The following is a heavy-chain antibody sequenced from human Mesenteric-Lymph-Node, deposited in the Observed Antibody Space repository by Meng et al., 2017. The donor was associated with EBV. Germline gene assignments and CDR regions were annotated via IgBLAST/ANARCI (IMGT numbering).Heavy chain of an antibody. V-gene: IGHV3-23*01. J-gene: IGHJ4*02. CDR3: ANVPYSY. CDR2: ISGSGGST. CDR1: GFTFSNYD. D-gene: IGHD2-2*01. Sequence: EVQLLESGGGLVQPGGSLRLSCGVSGFTFSNYDMSWVRQAPGKGLEWVSGISGSGGSTHYADSVKGRFTMSRDNPGNTLFLQMNSLRVEDMAVYYCANVPYSYWGQGTLVTVSS.